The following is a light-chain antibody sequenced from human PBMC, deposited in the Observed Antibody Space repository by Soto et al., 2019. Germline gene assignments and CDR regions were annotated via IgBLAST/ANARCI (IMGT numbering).Light chain of an antibody. CDR2: AAS. CDR1: QGISTF. Sequence: DIQMTQSPSSLSASVGDRVTITCRASQGISTFLNWYQQKPGKAPKLLIYAASSLQSGVPSRFSGSGSETDFTLTISSLQPEDFATYSCHQSYSTTWTFGQGTKVEIK. V-gene: IGKV1-39*01. CDR3: HQSYSTTWT. J-gene: IGKJ1*01.